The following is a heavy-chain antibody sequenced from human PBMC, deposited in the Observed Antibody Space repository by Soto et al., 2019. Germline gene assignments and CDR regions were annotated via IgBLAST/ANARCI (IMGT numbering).Heavy chain of an antibody. D-gene: IGHD3-10*01. CDR3: AAPSSGSGNFY. Sequence: QVQLVQSGAEVKKPGASVKVSCKASGYTFSNYLLHLVRQAPGQRLEWMGWINAGNGNTKYSQKFQGRVTLTRDTSASTYYMEMSGLRAEDTAVYCCAAPSSGSGNFYWGQGTLVTVSS. CDR1: GYTFSNYL. V-gene: IGHV1-3*01. J-gene: IGHJ4*02. CDR2: INAGNGNT.